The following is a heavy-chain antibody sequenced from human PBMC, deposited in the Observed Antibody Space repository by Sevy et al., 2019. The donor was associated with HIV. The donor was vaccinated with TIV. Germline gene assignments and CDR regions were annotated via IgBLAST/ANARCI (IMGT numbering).Heavy chain of an antibody. V-gene: IGHV3-7*01. J-gene: IGHJ4*02. Sequence: GSLRLSCAASGFRFTDYWMSWVRQTPGKGLEWVATIKQEESEKYYVDSVKGRFVISRDNGKTSVSLQMNGLRVEDTALYYCAREVGGFNWRPYYFDSWGQGTLVTVSS. CDR2: IKQEESEK. CDR1: GFRFTDYW. CDR3: AREVGGFNWRPYYFDS. D-gene: IGHD3-16*01.